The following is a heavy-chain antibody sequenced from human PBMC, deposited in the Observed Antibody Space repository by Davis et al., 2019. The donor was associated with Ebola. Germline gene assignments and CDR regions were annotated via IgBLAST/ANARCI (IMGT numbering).Heavy chain of an antibody. CDR3: AKVSMALLPH. D-gene: IGHD2-15*01. Sequence: GESLKISCAASGFTFSGSAMHWVRQASGKGLEWVGRIRSKANSYATAYAASVKGRFTISRDDSKNTAYLQMNSLKTEDTAVYYCAKVSMALLPHWGQGTLVTVSS. CDR2: IRSKANSYAT. J-gene: IGHJ4*02. CDR1: GFTFSGSA. V-gene: IGHV3-73*01.